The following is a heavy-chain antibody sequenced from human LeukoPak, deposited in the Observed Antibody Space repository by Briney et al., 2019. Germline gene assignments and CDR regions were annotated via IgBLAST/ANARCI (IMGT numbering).Heavy chain of an antibody. D-gene: IGHD6-19*01. J-gene: IGHJ6*02. CDR3: ARDGRIAVAGFYYYYGMDV. Sequence: SETLSLTCTVSGGSISTYYWSWIRQPPGKGLEWIGYIYYGGSTNYNPSLKSRVTISVDTSKNQFSLKLSSVTAADTAMYYCARDGRIAVAGFYYYYGMDVWGQGATVTVSS. CDR2: IYYGGST. V-gene: IGHV4-59*01. CDR1: GGSISTYY.